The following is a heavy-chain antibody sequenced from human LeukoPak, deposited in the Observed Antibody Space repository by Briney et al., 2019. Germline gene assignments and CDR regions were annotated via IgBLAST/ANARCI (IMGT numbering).Heavy chain of an antibody. V-gene: IGHV3-7*01. CDR2: IKQDGSEE. D-gene: IGHD2-2*01. CDR1: GVNFATYW. CDR3: ARDNPLREVVPEARANYYYYYGMDV. J-gene: IGHJ6*02. Sequence: PGGSLRLSCAASGVNFATYWMNWVRQAPGQGLEWVANIKQDGSEEDYVDSVKGRFTISRDNARNSLYLQMNRLRADYTAVYYCARDNPLREVVPEARANYYYYYGMDVWGQGTTVTVSS.